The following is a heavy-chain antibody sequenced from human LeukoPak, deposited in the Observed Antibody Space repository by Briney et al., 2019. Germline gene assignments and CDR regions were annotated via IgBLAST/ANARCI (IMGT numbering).Heavy chain of an antibody. Sequence: GRSLRLSCAASGFTFSSYGMHWVRQAPGKGLEWVAVISYDGSNKYYADSVKGRFTISRDNSKNTLYLQMNSLRSEDTAVYYCARGGGIDSSGYRYYFDYWGQGTLVTVSS. V-gene: IGHV3-30*03. J-gene: IGHJ4*02. CDR3: ARGGGIDSSGYRYYFDY. CDR1: GFTFSSYG. D-gene: IGHD3-22*01. CDR2: ISYDGSNK.